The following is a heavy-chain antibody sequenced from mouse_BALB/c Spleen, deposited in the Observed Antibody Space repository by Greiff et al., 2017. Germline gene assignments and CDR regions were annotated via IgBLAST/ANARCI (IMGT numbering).Heavy chain of an antibody. D-gene: IGHD4-1*01. CDR1: GFTFSSYA. CDR3: VLTLGGYYAMDY. Sequence: EVKVEESGGGLVKPGGSLKLSCAASGFTFSSYAMSWVRQTPEKRLEWVASISSGGSTYYPDSVKGRFTISRDNARNILYLQMSSLRSEDTAMYYCVLTLGGYYAMDYWGQGTSVTVSS. V-gene: IGHV5-6-5*01. J-gene: IGHJ4*01. CDR2: ISSGGST.